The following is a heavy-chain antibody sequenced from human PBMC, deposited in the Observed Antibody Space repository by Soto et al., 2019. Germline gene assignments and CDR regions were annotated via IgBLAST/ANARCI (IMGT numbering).Heavy chain of an antibody. D-gene: IGHD3-3*01. J-gene: IGHJ5*02. CDR1: GFTFSSYG. V-gene: IGHV3-30*18. CDR3: AKARLRFLEWSQNWFDP. Sequence: GGSLRLSCAASGFTFSSYGMHWVRQAPGKGLEWVAVISYDGSNKYYADSVKGRFTISRDNSKNTLYLQMNSLRAEDTAVYYCAKARLRFLEWSQNWFDPWGQGTLVTVSS. CDR2: ISYDGSNK.